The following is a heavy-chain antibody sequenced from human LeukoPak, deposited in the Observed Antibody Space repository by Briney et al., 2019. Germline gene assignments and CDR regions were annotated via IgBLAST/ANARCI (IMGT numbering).Heavy chain of an antibody. CDR3: ARDRQFMVPDSFDL. J-gene: IGHJ3*01. V-gene: IGHV3-11*04. Sequence: GGSLRLTCAASRFTFSDYYMSWIRQAPGKGLEWVSYINSSGSAIYYADSVKGRFTISRDDAKNSLYLQMNSLRAEDTAVYYCARDRQFMVPDSFDLWGQGTMVTVSS. D-gene: IGHD4/OR15-4a*01. CDR1: RFTFSDYY. CDR2: INSSGSAI.